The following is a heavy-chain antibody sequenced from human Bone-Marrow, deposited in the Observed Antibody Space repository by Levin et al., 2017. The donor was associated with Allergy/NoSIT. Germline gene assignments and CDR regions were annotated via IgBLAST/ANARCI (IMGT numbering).Heavy chain of an antibody. J-gene: IGHJ6*03. CDR3: AKRGGGADYKYMDV. D-gene: IGHD2-15*01. Sequence: SCAASGYRFSSYGIHWVRQAPGKGLEWVAAISYDGSREHYADSVKGRFTISRDNSKNMLYLQMNSLRAEDTAVYYCAKRGGGADYKYMDVWGKGTTVTVSS. CDR2: ISYDGSRE. V-gene: IGHV3-30*18. CDR1: GYRFSSYG.